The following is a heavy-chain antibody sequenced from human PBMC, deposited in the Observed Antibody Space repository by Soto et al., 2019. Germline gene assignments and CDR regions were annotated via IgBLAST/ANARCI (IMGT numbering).Heavy chain of an antibody. CDR2: ISTSGSTV. CDR1: RFTFSAYE. D-gene: IGHD1-26*01. CDR3: ARAGHGPTFDY. V-gene: IGHV3-48*03. J-gene: IGHJ4*02. Sequence: GGSLRLSCAASRFTFSAYEMHWFRQAPGKGLEWVSYISTSGSTVYYADSVKGRFTVSRDNAKNSLYLQMNSLRAEDTAVYYCARAGHGPTFDYWGQGTLVTVSS.